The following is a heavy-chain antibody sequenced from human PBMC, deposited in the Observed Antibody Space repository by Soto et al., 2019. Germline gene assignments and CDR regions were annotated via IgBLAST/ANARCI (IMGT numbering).Heavy chain of an antibody. Sequence: QVQLVQSGAEVTKPGSSVKVSCKASGYIFTTYAMHWVRQAPGQRFEWMGWINVGNGNTEYSQKFQGRVTITRDTSASTAYMELSSLRSEDMAVYYCATSYYDSSPLFDYWGQGTLVTVSS. D-gene: IGHD3-22*01. CDR1: GYIFTTYA. V-gene: IGHV1-3*01. CDR2: INVGNGNT. J-gene: IGHJ4*02. CDR3: ATSYYDSSPLFDY.